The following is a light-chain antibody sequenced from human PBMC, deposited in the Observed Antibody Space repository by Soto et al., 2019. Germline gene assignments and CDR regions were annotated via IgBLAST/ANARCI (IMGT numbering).Light chain of an antibody. CDR2: GPS. CDR3: QQRYSTPYS. CDR1: QNISNY. V-gene: IGKV1-39*01. Sequence: DIQMTQSPSSLSTSIGDRVTITCRASQNISNYLNWYQQKPGKAPNLLIYGPSSLQSGVPSRFSGSGSGTEFTLTISSLQPEDFVTYYCQQRYSTPYSFGQGTKLEIK. J-gene: IGKJ2*01.